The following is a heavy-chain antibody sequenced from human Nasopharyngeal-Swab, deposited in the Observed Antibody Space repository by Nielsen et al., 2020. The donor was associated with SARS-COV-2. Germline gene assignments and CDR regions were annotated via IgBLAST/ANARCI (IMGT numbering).Heavy chain of an antibody. CDR2: IIPIFGTA. Sequence: SVKVCKASGGTFSSYAISWVRQAPGQGLEWMGGIIPIFGTANYAQKFQGRVTITADESTSTAYMELSSLRSEDTAVYYCASFPYDSSGSYYYYGMDVWGQGTTVTVSS. V-gene: IGHV1-69*13. J-gene: IGHJ6*02. D-gene: IGHD3-22*01. CDR3: ASFPYDSSGSYYYYGMDV. CDR1: GGTFSSYA.